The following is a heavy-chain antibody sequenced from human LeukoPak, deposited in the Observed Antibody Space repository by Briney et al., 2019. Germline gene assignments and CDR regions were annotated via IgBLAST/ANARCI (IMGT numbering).Heavy chain of an antibody. D-gene: IGHD3-22*01. CDR1: GFTFSNYG. V-gene: IGHV3-23*01. CDR3: AKDAYYDSSGYSPYFDY. J-gene: IGHJ4*02. CDR2: LSSSGGST. Sequence: GGSLRLSCAASGFTFSNYGMNWVRQAPGKGLEWVSALSSSGGSTYYADSVKGRFTISRDNSKNTLYLQMNSLRAEDTAVYYCAKDAYYDSSGYSPYFDYWGQGTLVTVSS.